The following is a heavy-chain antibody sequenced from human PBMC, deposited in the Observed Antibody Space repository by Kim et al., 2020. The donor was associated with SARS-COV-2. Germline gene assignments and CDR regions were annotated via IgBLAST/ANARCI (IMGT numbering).Heavy chain of an antibody. Sequence: GGSLRLSCAASGFTFSGSAMHWVRQASGKGLEWIGHIRSKVNNYATTYAVSMKGRFTISRDDSKKTTYLQMNSLRTEDTAMYYCTLEGDYYGMAVWGQGTTVTVSS. D-gene: IGHD1-1*01. J-gene: IGHJ6*02. CDR2: IRSKVNNYAT. V-gene: IGHV3-73*01. CDR1: GFTFSGSA. CDR3: TLEGDYYGMAV.